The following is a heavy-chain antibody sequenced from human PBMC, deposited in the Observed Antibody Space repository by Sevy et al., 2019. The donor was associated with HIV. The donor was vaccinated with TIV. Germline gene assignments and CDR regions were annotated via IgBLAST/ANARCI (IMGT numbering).Heavy chain of an antibody. CDR1: GFTFNNYW. Sequence: GGSLRLSCAASGFTFNNYWMTWVRQAPGKGLEWVANIKQDGSDKYYMESVKGRFNISRDNTKNLLYLQLNSLRAEDTDVYYCSRSWDYWGQMGYWGQGTLVTVSS. CDR2: IKQDGSDK. V-gene: IGHV3-7*03. CDR3: SRSWDYWGQMGY. D-gene: IGHD7-27*01. J-gene: IGHJ4*02.